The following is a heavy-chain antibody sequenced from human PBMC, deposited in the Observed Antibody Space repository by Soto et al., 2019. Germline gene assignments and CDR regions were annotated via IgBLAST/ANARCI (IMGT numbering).Heavy chain of an antibody. Sequence: ASVKVSCKASGYTFTSYYIHWVRQAPGQGLEWMGIISPSGGTTSYAQKFQGRVTMTRDTPTSTVYMELSSLGSEDTAVYYCIREVPTYYGSGSYPYFDCWGQ. CDR1: GYTFTSYY. D-gene: IGHD3-10*01. CDR2: ISPSGGTT. CDR3: IREVPTYYGSGSYPYFDC. J-gene: IGHJ4*01. V-gene: IGHV1-46*03.